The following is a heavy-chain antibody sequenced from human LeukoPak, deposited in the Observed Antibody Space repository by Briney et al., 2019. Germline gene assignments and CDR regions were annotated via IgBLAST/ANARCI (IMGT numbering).Heavy chain of an antibody. CDR2: IYSGGST. D-gene: IGHD3-10*01. CDR1: GFTVSSNY. J-gene: IGHJ4*02. Sequence: PGGSLRLSCAASGFTVSSNYMSWVRQAPGKGLEWVSVIYSGGSTYYADSVKGRFTISRDNSENTLYLQMNSLRAEDTAVYYCARDTVAAWFAYWGQGTLVTVSS. CDR3: ARDTVAAWFAY. V-gene: IGHV3-53*01.